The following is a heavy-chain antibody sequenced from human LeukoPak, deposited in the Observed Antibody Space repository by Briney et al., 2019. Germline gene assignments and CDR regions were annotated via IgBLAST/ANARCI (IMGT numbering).Heavy chain of an antibody. V-gene: IGHV3-7*01. CDR3: ARDRGYSYGLRPYYFDY. J-gene: IGHJ4*02. CDR2: IKQDGSEK. Sequence: GGSLRLSCAASGFTFSSYWMSWVRQAPGKGLECVANIKQDGSEKYYVDSVKGRFTISRDNAKNSLYLQMNSLRAEDTAVYYCARDRGYSYGLRPYYFDYWGQGTLVTVSS. CDR1: GFTFSSYW. D-gene: IGHD5-18*01.